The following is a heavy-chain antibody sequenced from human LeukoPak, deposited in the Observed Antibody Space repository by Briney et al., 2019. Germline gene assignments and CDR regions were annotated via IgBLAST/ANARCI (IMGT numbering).Heavy chain of an antibody. J-gene: IGHJ4*02. CDR2: IRYDGSNK. V-gene: IGHV3-30*02. CDR1: GFTFSSYG. Sequence: GGSLRLSCAASGFTFSSYGMHWVRQAPGKGLEWVAFIRYDGSNKYYADSVKGRFTISRDNSKNTLFLQMNSLKADDTAVYYCAKGGGGVLASWGQGTLVTVSS. D-gene: IGHD3-16*01. CDR3: AKGGGGVLAS.